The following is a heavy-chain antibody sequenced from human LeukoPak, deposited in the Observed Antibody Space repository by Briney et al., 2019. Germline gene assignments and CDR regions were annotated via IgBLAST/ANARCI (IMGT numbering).Heavy chain of an antibody. D-gene: IGHD2-2*02. J-gene: IGHJ5*02. CDR3: ARGLEDIVVVPAAIGWFDR. Sequence: SETLSLTCTVSGVSISSGGYYWSWIRQHPGKVLEWIVYIYYSGSTYYNPSLKSRVTISVDTSKNQFSLKLSSVTAADTAVYYCARGLEDIVVVPAAIGWFDRWGQATLVTVSS. CDR2: IYYSGST. CDR1: GVSISSGGYY. V-gene: IGHV4-31*03.